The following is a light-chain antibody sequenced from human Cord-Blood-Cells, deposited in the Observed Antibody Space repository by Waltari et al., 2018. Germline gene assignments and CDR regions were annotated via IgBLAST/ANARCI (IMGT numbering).Light chain of an antibody. V-gene: IGKV1D-8*01. Sequence: VIWMTQSPSLLSVSTADRVTIRCRISQGISSSLAWYQQKPGKAPELLIYAASTLQSGVPSRFSGSGSGTDFTLTISCLQSEDFATYYCQQYYSFPRTFGQGTKVEIK. CDR3: QQYYSFPRT. CDR2: AAS. J-gene: IGKJ1*01. CDR1: QGISSS.